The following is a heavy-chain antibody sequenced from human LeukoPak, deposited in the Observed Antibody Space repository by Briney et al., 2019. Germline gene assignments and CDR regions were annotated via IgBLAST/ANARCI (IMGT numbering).Heavy chain of an antibody. CDR1: GGSFSGYY. J-gene: IGHJ2*01. CDR3: ARVPTGHWYFDL. V-gene: IGHV4-34*01. CDR2: INHSGST. Sequence: SETLSLTCAVYGGSFSGYYWSWIRQPPGKGLEWIGEINHSGSTNYNPSLKSRVTISVDTSKNQFSLKLSSVTAADTAVYYCARVPTGHWYFDLWGRGTLVTVSS.